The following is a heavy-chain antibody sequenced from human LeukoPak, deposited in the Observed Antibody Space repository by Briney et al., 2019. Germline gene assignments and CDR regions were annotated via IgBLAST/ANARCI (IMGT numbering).Heavy chain of an antibody. V-gene: IGHV1-2*02. Sequence: ASVKVSGKASGYTFTGYYMHWVRQAPGQGLEWMGWINPNSGGTNYAQKFQGRVTMTRNTSISTAYMELSSLRSEDTAVYYCARARADGDYALDYWGQGTLVTVSS. CDR1: GYTFTGYY. CDR2: INPNSGGT. J-gene: IGHJ4*02. D-gene: IGHD4-17*01. CDR3: ARARADGDYALDY.